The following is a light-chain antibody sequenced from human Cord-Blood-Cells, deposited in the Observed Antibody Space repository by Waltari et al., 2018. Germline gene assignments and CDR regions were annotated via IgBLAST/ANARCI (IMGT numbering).Light chain of an antibody. CDR1: KLGDKY. CDR3: QAWDSSTAGV. CDR2: QDS. V-gene: IGLV3-1*01. Sequence: SYELTQPPSVSVSPGQTASITCSGDKLGDKYACWYQQKPRQSPVLVIYQDSKRPSGIPERFSGSNSGNTATLTISGTQAMDEADYYCQAWDSSTAGVFGGGTKLTVL. J-gene: IGLJ2*01.